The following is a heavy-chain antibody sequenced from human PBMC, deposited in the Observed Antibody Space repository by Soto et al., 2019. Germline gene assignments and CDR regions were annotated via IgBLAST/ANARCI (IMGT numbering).Heavy chain of an antibody. CDR2: ISYSGSS. V-gene: IGHV4-61*01. CDR1: GGSVSSGSYY. CDR3: ARDALWFGYATESLTGMDV. Sequence: QVQLQESGPGLVEPSETLSLTCTVSGGSVSSGSYYWSWIRQPPGKGMEWIGYISYSGSSNYNPSLNVRVSASVDTSKNPFSLKLSSVSAADTAVYYCARDALWFGYATESLTGMDVWGQGTTVTVSS. J-gene: IGHJ6*02. D-gene: IGHD3-10*01.